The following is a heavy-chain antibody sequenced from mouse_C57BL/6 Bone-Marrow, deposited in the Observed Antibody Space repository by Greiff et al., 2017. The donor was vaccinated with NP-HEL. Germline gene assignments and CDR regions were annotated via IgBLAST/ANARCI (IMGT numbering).Heavy chain of an antibody. D-gene: IGHD3-3*01. CDR3: AGRALRPAADY. Sequence: EVKLQESGPGLVKPSQSLSLTCSVTGYSITSGYYWNWIRQFPGNKLEWMGYISYDGSNNYNPSLKNRSSITRDTSKNQFFLKLNSLTTEDTATYYCAGRALRPAADYWGQGTTLTVSA. CDR2: ISYDGSN. CDR1: GYSITSGYY. V-gene: IGHV3-6*01. J-gene: IGHJ2*01.